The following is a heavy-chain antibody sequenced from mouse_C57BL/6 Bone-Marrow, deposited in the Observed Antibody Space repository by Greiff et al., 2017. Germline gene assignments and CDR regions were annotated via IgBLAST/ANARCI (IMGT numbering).Heavy chain of an antibody. Sequence: VQLQQSGAELARPGASVKLSCMASGYTFTSYGISWVKQRTGQGLEWIGEIYPRSGNPYYNEKFKGKATLSADKSTSPPYLELRSLTSEDAAVYCCARCDNGGSDYWGQGTTLTVSA. D-gene: IGHD1-1*02. CDR2: IYPRSGNP. CDR1: GYTFTSYG. J-gene: IGHJ2*01. V-gene: IGHV1-81*01. CDR3: ARCDNGGSDY.